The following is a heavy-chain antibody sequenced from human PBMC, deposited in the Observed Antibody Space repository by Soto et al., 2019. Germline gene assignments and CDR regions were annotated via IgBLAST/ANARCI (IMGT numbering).Heavy chain of an antibody. CDR3: ARGSGSLLRRIDP. J-gene: IGHJ5*02. D-gene: IGHD3-10*01. CDR2: IHYTGNT. CDR1: GDSISSGDYS. Sequence: QVQLQESGPGLVKPSQTLSLTCTVSGDSISSGDYSWNWIRQSPGRGLEWLGYIHYTGNTDYNASLKSRLAMSVDTSKNQFSLKLSSVTAADTAVYFCARGSGSLLRRIDPWGQGTLVTVSS. V-gene: IGHV4-30-4*01.